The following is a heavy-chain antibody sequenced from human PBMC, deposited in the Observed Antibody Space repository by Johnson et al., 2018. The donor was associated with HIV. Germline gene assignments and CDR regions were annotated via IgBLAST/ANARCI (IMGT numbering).Heavy chain of an antibody. CDR1: GFTFRIYW. Sequence: VQLVESGGGLLQPGGSLRLSCAASGFTFRIYWMSWVRQAPGKGLEWVANIKQDGSENYYVDSVKGRVTISRDISKNTLYLQMNSLRAEDTAVYYCAKDRGSALAQLPIFPSAFDIWGQGTMVTVSS. D-gene: IGHD6-6*01. CDR3: AKDRGSALAQLPIFPSAFDI. CDR2: IKQDGSEN. V-gene: IGHV3-7*05. J-gene: IGHJ3*02.